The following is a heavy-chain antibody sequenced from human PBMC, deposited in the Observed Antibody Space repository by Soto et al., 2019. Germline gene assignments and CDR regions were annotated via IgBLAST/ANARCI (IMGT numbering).Heavy chain of an antibody. J-gene: IGHJ6*02. V-gene: IGHV4-31*03. CDR1: GGSISSGGYY. Sequence: SETLSLTCTVSGGSISSGGYYWTWIRQHPGKGLEWIAYIYHSGYTFYNPSLKSRVTMSVDTSKDQFSLKLRSVTAADTAVYYCAKWEGLGSDYYYYAMDVWGQGTTVTVSS. D-gene: IGHD1-26*01. CDR3: AKWEGLGSDYYYYAMDV. CDR2: IYHSGYT.